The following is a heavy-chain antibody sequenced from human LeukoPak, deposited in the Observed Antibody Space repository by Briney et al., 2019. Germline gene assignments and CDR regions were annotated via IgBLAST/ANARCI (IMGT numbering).Heavy chain of an antibody. CDR2: ISGSGGST. CDR1: GFTFTSYS. CDR3: AKDKVLDPFDI. V-gene: IGHV3-23*01. J-gene: IGHJ3*02. Sequence: GGSLRLSCAASGFTFTSYSMNWVRQAPGKGLEWVSAISGSGGSTYYADSVKGRFTISRDNSKNTLYLQMNSLRAEDTAVYYCAKDKVLDPFDIWGQGTMVTVSS.